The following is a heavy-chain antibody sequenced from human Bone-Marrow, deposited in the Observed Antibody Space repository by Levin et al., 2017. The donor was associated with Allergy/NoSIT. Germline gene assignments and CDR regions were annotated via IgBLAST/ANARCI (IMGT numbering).Heavy chain of an antibody. CDR2: IYYTGST. CDR1: GDSFISHY. Sequence: SETLSLTCTVSGDSFISHYWTWIRQPPGKGLEWLGYIYYTGSTNYNPSLQSRVAMSLDTSKSQFSLKLSSVTAADTAVYYCARGYSLYDYDYWGQGTLVTVSS. J-gene: IGHJ4*02. CDR3: ARGYSLYDYDY. D-gene: IGHD5/OR15-5a*01. V-gene: IGHV4-59*11.